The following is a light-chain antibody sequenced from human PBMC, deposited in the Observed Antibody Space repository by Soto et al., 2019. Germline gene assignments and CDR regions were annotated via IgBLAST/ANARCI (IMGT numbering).Light chain of an antibody. J-gene: IGLJ3*02. CDR2: EGS. CDR3: CSYAGDSTWV. Sequence: QSALTQPASVSGSPGQSITISCTGTSSDVGNYNLVSWYQQHPGEAPKLLIYEGSKRPSGVSNRFSGSKFGNTASLIISGLQAEDEDDYYCCSYAGDSTWVFGGGTKLTVL. V-gene: IGLV2-23*01. CDR1: SSDVGNYNL.